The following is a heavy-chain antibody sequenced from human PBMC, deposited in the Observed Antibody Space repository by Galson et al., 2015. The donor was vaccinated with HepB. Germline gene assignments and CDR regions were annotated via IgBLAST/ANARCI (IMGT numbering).Heavy chain of an antibody. D-gene: IGHD6-19*01. J-gene: IGHJ3*02. CDR1: GFAFSDYY. V-gene: IGHV3-11*03. Sequence: SLRLSCAASGFAFSDYYMSWVRQAPGKGLEWVSYISSGSGYTEYADSVKGRFTISRDNAKNSLYLQMNSLKADDTAVYYCARRMQWVGGFDMWGQGTMVTFSS. CDR3: ARRMQWVGGFDM. CDR2: ISSGSGYT.